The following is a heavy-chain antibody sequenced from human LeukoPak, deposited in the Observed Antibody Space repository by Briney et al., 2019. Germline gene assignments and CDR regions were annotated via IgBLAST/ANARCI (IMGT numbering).Heavy chain of an antibody. D-gene: IGHD6-6*01. J-gene: IGHJ6*03. CDR2: IIPIFGTA. V-gene: IGHV1-69*06. CDR3: ASLGQGSSSSYYYYYMDV. CDR1: GGTFSSYA. Sequence: ASVKVSCKASGGTFSSYAISWVRQAPGQGLEWMGGIIPIFGTANYAQKFQGRVTITADKSTSTAYMELSSLRSEDTAVYYCASLGQGSSSSYYYYYMDVWGKGTTVTVSS.